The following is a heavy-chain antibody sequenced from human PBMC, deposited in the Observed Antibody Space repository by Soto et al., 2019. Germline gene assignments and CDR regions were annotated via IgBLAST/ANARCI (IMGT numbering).Heavy chain of an antibody. J-gene: IGHJ4*02. V-gene: IGHV4-4*02. CDR3: ASTNDNIDWLLYEGGYFDY. CDR2: VYHSGST. Sequence: SETLSLTCAVSGGSISSSNWWSWVRQPPGKGLEWIGEVYHSGSTNYNPSLKSRVTISVDKSKNQFSLKLSSVTAADTAVYYCASTNDNIDWLLYEGGYFDYWGQGTLVTVSS. CDR1: GGSISSSNW. D-gene: IGHD3-9*01.